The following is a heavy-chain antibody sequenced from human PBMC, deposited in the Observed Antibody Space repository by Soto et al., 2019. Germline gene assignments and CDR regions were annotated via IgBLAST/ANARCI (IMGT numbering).Heavy chain of an antibody. CDR2: IYPGDSDT. D-gene: IGHD6-13*01. V-gene: IGHV5-51*01. CDR3: ARLSWTNYNWFDP. CDR1: GYRFTSYW. Sequence: GESLRISCKGSGYRFTSYWIGGVRQMPGKGLEWMGIIYPGDSDTRYSPSFQGQVTISADKSISTAYLQWSSLKASDTAMYYCARLSWTNYNWFDPWGQGTLVTVSS. J-gene: IGHJ5*02.